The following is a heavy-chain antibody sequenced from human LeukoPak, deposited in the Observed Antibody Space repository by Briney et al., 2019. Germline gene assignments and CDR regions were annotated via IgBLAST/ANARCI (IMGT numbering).Heavy chain of an antibody. Sequence: GGSLRLSCAASGIPFSNYAMSWVRQAPGKGLEWVSSLISSGTTTYYADSVKGRFTISRDNSKNTVHLQMDSLRAEDSAVYYCAKNAGYSYGLYYFDYWGQGTLVTVSS. CDR2: LISSGTTT. V-gene: IGHV3-23*01. CDR3: AKNAGYSYGLYYFDY. CDR1: GIPFSNYA. D-gene: IGHD5-18*01. J-gene: IGHJ4*02.